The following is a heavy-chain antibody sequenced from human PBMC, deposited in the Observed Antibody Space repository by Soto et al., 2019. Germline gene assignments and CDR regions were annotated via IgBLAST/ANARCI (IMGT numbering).Heavy chain of an antibody. CDR3: ARSDYGGNSTHYYYYGMDV. CDR2: INPNSGGT. Sequence: ASVKVSCKASGYTFTGYYMHWVRQAPGQGLEWMGWINPNSGGTNYAQKFQGWVTMTRDTSISTAYMELSRLRSDDTAVYYCARSDYGGNSTHYYYYGMDVWGQGTTVTVSS. CDR1: GYTFTGYY. V-gene: IGHV1-2*04. D-gene: IGHD4-17*01. J-gene: IGHJ6*02.